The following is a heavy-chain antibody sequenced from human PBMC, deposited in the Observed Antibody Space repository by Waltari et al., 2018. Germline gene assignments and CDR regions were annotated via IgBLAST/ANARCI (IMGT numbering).Heavy chain of an antibody. V-gene: IGHV4-38-2*01. J-gene: IGHJ4*02. CDR2: IYHSGST. D-gene: IGHD6-19*01. CDR3: ARSSYSSGWHY. Sequence: QVQLQESGPGLVKPSETLSLTCAVSGYSISSGYYWGWIRQPPGKGLEWIGSIYHSGSTYYNPSLKSRVTISVDTSKNQFSLKLSSVTAADTAVYYCARSSYSSGWHYWGQGTLVTVSS. CDR1: GYSISSGYY.